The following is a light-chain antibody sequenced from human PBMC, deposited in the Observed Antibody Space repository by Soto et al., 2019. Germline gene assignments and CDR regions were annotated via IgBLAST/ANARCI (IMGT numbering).Light chain of an antibody. Sequence: DIQMTQSPSSVSTSVGARVTITCRASRDIGDRLAWFRHKPGTASQLLIQTASTLVRETTSRISGSGYGTDLLLTITTLQPEDFATYYCLQASTFPRTLGQGTKVDIK. V-gene: IGKV1-12*01. CDR1: RDIGDR. J-gene: IGKJ1*01. CDR2: TAS. CDR3: LQASTFPRT.